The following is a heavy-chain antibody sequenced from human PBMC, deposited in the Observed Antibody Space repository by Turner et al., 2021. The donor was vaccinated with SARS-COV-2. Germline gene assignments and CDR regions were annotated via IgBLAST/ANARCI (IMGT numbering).Heavy chain of an antibody. V-gene: IGHV4-39*01. CDR1: GGSISRSSYY. D-gene: IGHD6-13*01. J-gene: IGHJ5*02. CDR2: IYYSGST. Sequence: QLQLQESGAGLVKPSETLSPTCTVAGGSISRSSYYWGWYRQPPGKGLEWIGSIYYSGSTYYNPSLKSRVTITVDTSKNQYSLKLTSVTAADTAVYFCARHWEVAAAAYLARFDPWGQGTLVTVSS. CDR3: ARHWEVAAAAYLARFDP.